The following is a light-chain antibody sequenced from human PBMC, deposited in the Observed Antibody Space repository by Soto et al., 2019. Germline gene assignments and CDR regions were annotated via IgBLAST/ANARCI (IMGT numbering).Light chain of an antibody. Sequence: EIVLTQSPGTLSLSPGERATLSCRASQSVSSSYLAWYQQKPGQAPRLLIYGASSRATGIPDRFSGSGSGTDFTLTISRLETQDLLVYYYPQYGSSPKLWTFGQGTKVEIK. CDR2: GAS. CDR3: PQYGSSPKLWT. CDR1: QSVSSSY. V-gene: IGKV3-20*01. J-gene: IGKJ1*01.